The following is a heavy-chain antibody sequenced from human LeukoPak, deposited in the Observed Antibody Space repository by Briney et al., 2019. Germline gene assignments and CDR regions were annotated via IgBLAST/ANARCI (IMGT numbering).Heavy chain of an antibody. D-gene: IGHD3-16*01. J-gene: IGHJ5*02. CDR1: GGSISGSNW. CDR2: IYHSGST. V-gene: IGHV4-4*02. Sequence: SGTLSLTCAVSGGSISGSNWWSWVRQPPGKGLEWIGEIYHSGSTNYNPSLKSRVTISVDKSKNQFSLKLSSVTAADTAVYYCASGGTRKYDWFDPWGQGTLVTVSS. CDR3: ASGGTRKYDWFDP.